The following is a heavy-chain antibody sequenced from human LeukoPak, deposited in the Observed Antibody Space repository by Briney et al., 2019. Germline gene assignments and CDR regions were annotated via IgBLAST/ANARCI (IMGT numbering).Heavy chain of an antibody. V-gene: IGHV3-23*01. D-gene: IGHD1-26*01. CDR1: GFTFSSYA. Sequence: PGGSLRLSCAASGFTFSSYAMSWVRLAPGKGLEWVSAISGSGRSTYYADSVKGRFTISRDNSKNTLYLQMNSLRPEDTAVYSCTKGFPSGGYDYWGQGTLVTVSS. CDR3: TKGFPSGGYDY. CDR2: ISGSGRST. J-gene: IGHJ4*02.